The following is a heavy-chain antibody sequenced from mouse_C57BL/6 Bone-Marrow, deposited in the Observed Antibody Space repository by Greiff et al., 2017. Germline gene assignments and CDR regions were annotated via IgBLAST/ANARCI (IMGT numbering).Heavy chain of an antibody. CDR3: ARYLYAY. CDR2: IYPRDGSN. D-gene: IGHD5-1*01. V-gene: IGHV1-85*01. Sequence: QVQLQQSGPELVKPGASVKLSCKASGYTFTSYDINWVKQRPGQGLEWIGWIYPRDGSNKYNEKFKGKATLTVDTYSSTAYMELHSLTSEDSAVYYCARYLYAYWGQGTLVTVSA. CDR1: GYTFTSYD. J-gene: IGHJ3*01.